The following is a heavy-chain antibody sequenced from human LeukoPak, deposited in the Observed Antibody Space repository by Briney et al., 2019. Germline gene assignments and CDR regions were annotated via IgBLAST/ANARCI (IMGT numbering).Heavy chain of an antibody. D-gene: IGHD3-22*01. J-gene: IGHJ4*02. CDR2: VFHTGVT. V-gene: IGHV4-59*11. Sequence: PSETLSLTCTVPGGSLEGLYWSWIRQSPEKGLEWIGNVFHTGVTSYNLSLKSRVTISVDTSRNQFSLTMTSMTAADTAIYYCTRGGGSGYYFGIPRYYFDAWGQGVLVTVSS. CDR1: GGSLEGLY. CDR3: TRGGGSGYYFGIPRYYFDA.